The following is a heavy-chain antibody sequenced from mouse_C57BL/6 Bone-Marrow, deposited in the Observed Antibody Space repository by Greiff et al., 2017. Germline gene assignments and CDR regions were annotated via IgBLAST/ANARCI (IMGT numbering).Heavy chain of an antibody. D-gene: IGHD2-4*01. V-gene: IGHV5-15*01. CDR2: ISNLAYSI. J-gene: IGHJ2*01. Sequence: EVKLQESGGGLVQPGGSLKLSCAASGFTFSDYGMAWVRQAPRKGPEWVAFISNLAYSIYYADTVTGRFTISRENAKNTLYLEMSSLRSEDTAMYYCAREIYYDYDSYFDYWGQGTTLTVSS. CDR1: GFTFSDYG. CDR3: AREIYYDYDSYFDY.